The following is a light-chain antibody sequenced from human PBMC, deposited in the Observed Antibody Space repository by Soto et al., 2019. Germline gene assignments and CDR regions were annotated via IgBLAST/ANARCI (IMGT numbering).Light chain of an antibody. CDR3: CSYTSSTTPL. Sequence: QAVVTQPPSVSGAPGQRVTISCTGSSSNIGAGYDVHWYQQYPGEAPKLVISEVSNRPSGVSNRFSGSKSGNTASLTISGLQAEDEADYYCCSYTSSTTPLFGGGTKLTVL. CDR2: EVS. J-gene: IGLJ2*01. CDR1: SSNIGAGYD. V-gene: IGLV1-40*01.